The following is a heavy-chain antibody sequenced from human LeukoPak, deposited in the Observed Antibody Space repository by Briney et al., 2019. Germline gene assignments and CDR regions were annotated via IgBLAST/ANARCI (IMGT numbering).Heavy chain of an antibody. Sequence: KPSETLSLTCTVSGYSISSGYYWGWSRPPPGKGLEWSGGIYHSGSTYYNPSLKSRVTISVETSKNQFSLKLSSVTAADTAVYYCAGDRYSSSLDYWGQGTLVTVSS. D-gene: IGHD6-6*01. CDR3: AGDRYSSSLDY. CDR2: IYHSGST. CDR1: GYSISSGYY. V-gene: IGHV4-38-2*02. J-gene: IGHJ4*02.